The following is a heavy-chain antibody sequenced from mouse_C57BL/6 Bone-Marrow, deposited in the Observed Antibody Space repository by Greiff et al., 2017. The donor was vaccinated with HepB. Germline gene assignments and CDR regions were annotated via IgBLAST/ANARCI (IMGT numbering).Heavy chain of an antibody. J-gene: IGHJ1*03. V-gene: IGHV1-85*01. CDR1: GYTFTSYD. CDR2: IYPRDGST. Sequence: VQGVESGPELVKPGASVKLSCKASGYTFTSYDINWVKQRPGQGLEWIGWIYPRDGSTKYNEKFKGKATLTVDTSSSTAYMELHSLTSEDSAVYFCARRFTTVVAKDYYFDVWGTGTTVTVSS. CDR3: ARRFTTVVAKDYYFDV. D-gene: IGHD1-1*01.